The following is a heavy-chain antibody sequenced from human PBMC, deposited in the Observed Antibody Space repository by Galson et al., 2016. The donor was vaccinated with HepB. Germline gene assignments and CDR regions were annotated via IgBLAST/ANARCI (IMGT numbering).Heavy chain of an antibody. CDR2: IRSKTHNYAT. CDR3: STSYYYDSSGYYRVDY. CDR1: GFTFSGAA. V-gene: IGHV3-73*01. Sequence: SLRLSCATSGFTFSGAAMYWVRQASGKGLEWLGRIRSKTHNYATTYPASVEGRFTISRDDSKNTAYLQMNSLKTEDTAVYYCSTSYYYDSSGYYRVDYWGQGTLVTVSS. D-gene: IGHD3-22*01. J-gene: IGHJ4*02.